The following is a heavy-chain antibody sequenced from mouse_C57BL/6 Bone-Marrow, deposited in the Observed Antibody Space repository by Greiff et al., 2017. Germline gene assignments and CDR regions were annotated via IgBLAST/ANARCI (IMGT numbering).Heavy chain of an antibody. D-gene: IGHD2-3*01. CDR1: GYTFTDYY. V-gene: IGHV1-76*01. CDR3: ARSGGWLKDD. J-gene: IGHJ2*01. CDR2: IYPGSGNT. Sequence: VQLQQSGAELVRPGASVKLSCKASGYTFTDYYINWVKQRPGQGLEWIARIYPGSGNTYYNEKFKGKATLTAENSSSTAYMQLSSLTSEDSAVYFCARSGGWLKDDWGQGTTLTVSS.